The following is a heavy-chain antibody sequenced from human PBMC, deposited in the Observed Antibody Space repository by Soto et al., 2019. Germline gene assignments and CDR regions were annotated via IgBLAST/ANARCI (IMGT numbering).Heavy chain of an antibody. CDR1: GGSISSSSYY. J-gene: IGHJ4*02. CDR3: ARLTRYSGYLDY. CDR2: IYYSGST. Sequence: PSETLSLTCTVSGGSISSSSYYWGWFRQPPGKGLEWIGSIYYSGSTYYNPSLKSRVTISVDTSKNQFSLKLSSVTAADTAVYYCARLTRYSGYLDYWGQGTLVTVSS. D-gene: IGHD5-12*01. V-gene: IGHV4-39*01.